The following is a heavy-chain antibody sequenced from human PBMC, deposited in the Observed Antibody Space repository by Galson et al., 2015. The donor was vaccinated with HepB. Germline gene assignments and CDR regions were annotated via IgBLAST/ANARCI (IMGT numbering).Heavy chain of an antibody. J-gene: IGHJ4*02. Sequence: SLRLSCAASGFTFSDYSMNWVRQAPGKGLEWVSSISSRSTFIHYADSVRARFTISRDDADRSVYLQMNSLRAEDTAVYYCSRGGGLRSAGAKYFDSWGRGTLVTVSS. CDR3: SRGGGLRSAGAKYFDS. V-gene: IGHV3-21*01. CDR1: GFTFSDYS. D-gene: IGHD4-17*01. CDR2: ISSRSTFI.